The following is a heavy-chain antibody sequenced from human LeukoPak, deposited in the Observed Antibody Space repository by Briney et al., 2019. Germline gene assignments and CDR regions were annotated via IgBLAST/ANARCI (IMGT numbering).Heavy chain of an antibody. CDR1: GGSISSYY. CDR3: AVQSGSYVYYYYMDV. D-gene: IGHD1-26*01. J-gene: IGHJ6*03. CDR2: ISGSGGST. V-gene: IGHV3-23*01. Sequence: ETLSLTCTVSGGSISSYYWSWVRQAPGKGLEWVSAISGSGGSTYYADSVKGRFTISRDNSKNTLYLQMNSLRAEDTAVYYCAVQSGSYVYYYYMDVWGKGTTVTVSS.